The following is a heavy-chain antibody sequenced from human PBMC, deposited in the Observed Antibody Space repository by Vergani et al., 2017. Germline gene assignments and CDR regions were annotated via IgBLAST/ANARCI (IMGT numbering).Heavy chain of an antibody. Sequence: EVQLLESGGGLVQPGGSLRLSCAASGFTFSTYAMTWVRQAPGKGLEWVSYISSSSSTIYYADSVKGRFTISRDKSKNTLYLQMSSLRAEDTAVYYCARDQVPAAIRLNVGNYMDVWGKGTTVIVSS. CDR3: ARDQVPAAIRLNVGNYMDV. J-gene: IGHJ6*03. CDR1: GFTFSTYA. CDR2: ISSSSSTI. V-gene: IGHV3-48*01. D-gene: IGHD2-2*02.